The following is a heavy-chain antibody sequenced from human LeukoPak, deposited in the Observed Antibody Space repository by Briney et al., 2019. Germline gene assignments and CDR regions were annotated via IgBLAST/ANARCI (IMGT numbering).Heavy chain of an antibody. D-gene: IGHD5-18*01. CDR1: GGSFSGYY. J-gene: IGHJ4*02. Sequence: SETLSLTCAVYGGSFSGYYWSWIRQPPGKGLQWIGEINHSGSTNYNPSLKSRVTISVDTSKNQFSLKLSSVTAADTAVYYCARRRYRSYYFDYWGQGTLVTVSS. CDR2: INHSGST. V-gene: IGHV4-34*01. CDR3: ARRRYRSYYFDY.